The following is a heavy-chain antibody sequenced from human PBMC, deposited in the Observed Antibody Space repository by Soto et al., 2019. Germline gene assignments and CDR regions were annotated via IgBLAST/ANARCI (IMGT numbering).Heavy chain of an antibody. J-gene: IGHJ4*02. CDR3: AREWVSSGSDYFDY. Sequence: EVQLVESGGGLNQRGGSLRLSCAASGFTVSSNYMSWVRQAPGKGLEWVSVIYSGGSTYYADSVKGRFTISRDNSKNTLYLQMNSLRAEDTAVYYCAREWVSSGSDYFDYWGQGTLVTVSS. D-gene: IGHD3-22*01. CDR2: IYSGGST. V-gene: IGHV3-53*01. CDR1: GFTVSSNY.